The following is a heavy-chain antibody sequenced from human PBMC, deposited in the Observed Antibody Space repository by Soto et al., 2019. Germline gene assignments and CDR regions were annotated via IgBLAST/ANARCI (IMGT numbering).Heavy chain of an antibody. V-gene: IGHV1-8*01. CDR3: ARVRGFWSGYSGY. CDR2: MNPNIGNA. CDR1: GYTFTSYD. Sequence: ASVKVSCKASGYTFTSYDINWVRQATGQGLEWMGWMNPNIGNAGYAQKFQGRGTMTRDTSISTAYMELSSLRSEDTAVYYCARVRGFWSGYSGYWGKGPLVPV. J-gene: IGHJ4*02. D-gene: IGHD3-3*01.